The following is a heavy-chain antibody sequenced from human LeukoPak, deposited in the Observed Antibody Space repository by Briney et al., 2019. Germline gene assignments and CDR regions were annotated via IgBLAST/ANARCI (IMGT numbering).Heavy chain of an antibody. D-gene: IGHD6-13*01. V-gene: IGHV4-38-2*01. Sequence: SETLSLTCAVSGYSISSGYYWGWIRQSPGKGLEWIGSIYHSGSTYYNPSLKSRVTISVDTSTTQFSLRLTSVTAADMAVYYCARQEGYSSSWYDYWGQGILVTVSS. CDR3: ARQEGYSSSWYDY. J-gene: IGHJ4*02. CDR2: IYHSGST. CDR1: GYSISSGYY.